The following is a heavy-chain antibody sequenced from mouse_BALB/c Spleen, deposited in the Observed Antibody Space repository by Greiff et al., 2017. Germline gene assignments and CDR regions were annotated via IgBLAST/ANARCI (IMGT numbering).Heavy chain of an antibody. V-gene: IGHV3-2*02. CDR3: AREAIYYDYGYAMDY. CDR2: ISYSGST. Sequence: DVKLVESGPGLVKPSQSLSLTCTVTGYSITSDYAWNWIRQFPGNKLEWMGYISYSGSTSYNPSLKSRISITRDTSKNQFFLQLNSVTTEDTATYYCAREAIYYDYGYAMDYWGQGTSVTVSS. CDR1: GYSITSDYA. J-gene: IGHJ4*01. D-gene: IGHD2-4*01.